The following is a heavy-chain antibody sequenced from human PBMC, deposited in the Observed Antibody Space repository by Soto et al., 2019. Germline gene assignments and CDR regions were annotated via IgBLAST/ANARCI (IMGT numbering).Heavy chain of an antibody. CDR3: AKMGYGSGT. Sequence: TSETLSLTCTVSGGSISTYYWSWIRQPPGKGLEWIGYVYYRGTTNYNPSLKSRATISVDTSKNQFSLKLNSLRAEDTAVYYCAKMGYGSGTWGQGTLVTVSS. D-gene: IGHD3-10*01. J-gene: IGHJ5*02. CDR1: GGSISTYY. V-gene: IGHV4-59*12. CDR2: VYYRGTT.